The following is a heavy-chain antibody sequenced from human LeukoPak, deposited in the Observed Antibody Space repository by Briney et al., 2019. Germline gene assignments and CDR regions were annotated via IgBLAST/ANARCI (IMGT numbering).Heavy chain of an antibody. Sequence: PSETLSLTCAVYGGSFSGYYWSWIRQPPGKGLEWIGEINHSGSTNYNPSLKSRVTISVDTSKNQFSLKLSSVTAADTAVYYCARCIAVAGYAFDIWGQGTMVTVSS. J-gene: IGHJ3*02. CDR1: GGSFSGYY. CDR2: INHSGST. CDR3: ARCIAVAGYAFDI. D-gene: IGHD6-19*01. V-gene: IGHV4-34*01.